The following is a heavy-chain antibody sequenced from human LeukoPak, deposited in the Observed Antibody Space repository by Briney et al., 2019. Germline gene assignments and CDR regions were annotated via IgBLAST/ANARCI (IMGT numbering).Heavy chain of an antibody. CDR1: GGSFSGYY. CDR3: ATIQRDHAFDI. CDR2: INQSGGA. V-gene: IGHV4-34*01. J-gene: IGHJ3*02. Sequence: SETLSLTCAAYGGSFSGYYWSWIRQPPGKGLEWIGEINQSGGANYNPSLGSRVSILVDTSKNQFSLKLSSMTAADTAVYFCATIQRDHAFDIWGQGTMVTVSS. D-gene: IGHD6-25*01.